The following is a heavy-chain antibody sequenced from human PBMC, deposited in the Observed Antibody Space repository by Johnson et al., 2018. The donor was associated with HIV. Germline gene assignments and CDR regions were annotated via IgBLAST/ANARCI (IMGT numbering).Heavy chain of an antibody. CDR3: ARNLRQLDPDAFDI. CDR2: INWNGVIT. J-gene: IGHJ3*02. V-gene: IGHV3-20*04. D-gene: IGHD6-13*01. Sequence: VQLVESRGGVVRPGGSLRLSCAASGFTFDDYGMSWVRQAPGKGLEWVSGINWNGVITGYADSVKGRFPISRDNAKNSLYLQMNSLRAEDTAVYYCARNLRQLDPDAFDIWGQGTVVTVSS. CDR1: GFTFDDYG.